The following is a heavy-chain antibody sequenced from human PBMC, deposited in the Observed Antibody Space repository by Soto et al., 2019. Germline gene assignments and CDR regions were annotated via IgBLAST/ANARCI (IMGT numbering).Heavy chain of an antibody. Sequence: EVQLLESGGGLVRPGGSLRLSCVASGFDFSSNSMTWARQAPGKGLEWVGGISCNGDITFYRDSVKGRFTISRDISKSTLFLQMNRLRVEDTAMYFCSKWSGFGDAWGQGTLVTVS. D-gene: IGHD2-15*01. CDR2: ISCNGDIT. V-gene: IGHV3-23*01. CDR3: SKWSGFGDA. J-gene: IGHJ5*02. CDR1: GFDFSSNS.